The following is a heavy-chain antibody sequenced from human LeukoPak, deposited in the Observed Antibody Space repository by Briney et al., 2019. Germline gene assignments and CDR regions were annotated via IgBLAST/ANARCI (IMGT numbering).Heavy chain of an antibody. CDR1: GGTFSSYA. Sequence: ASVKVSCKASGGTFSSYAISWVRQAPGQGLEWVGRIIPILGIANYAQKFQGRVTITADKSTSTAYMELSSLRSEDTAVYYCARSSYYYDSSGYYYAYWGQGTLVTVSS. J-gene: IGHJ4*02. V-gene: IGHV1-69*04. D-gene: IGHD3-22*01. CDR2: IIPILGIA. CDR3: ARSSYYYDSSGYYYAY.